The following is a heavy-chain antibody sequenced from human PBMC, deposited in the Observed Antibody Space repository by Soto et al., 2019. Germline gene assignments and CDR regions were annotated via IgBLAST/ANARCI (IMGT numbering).Heavy chain of an antibody. CDR2: IYSSGRT. D-gene: IGHD3-16*02. Sequence: QVQLQESGPGLVKPSQTLSLTCSLSGGSINSDEFYWTWIRQSPGKGLEWIGYIYSSGRTHYNPSLKSRINISLDTSNNLLSLRLISVTAADTAVYYCARMGLHLGELSRNWFDPWGRGTLVTVSS. CDR3: ARMGLHLGELSRNWFDP. J-gene: IGHJ5*02. CDR1: GGSINSDEFY. V-gene: IGHV4-31*03.